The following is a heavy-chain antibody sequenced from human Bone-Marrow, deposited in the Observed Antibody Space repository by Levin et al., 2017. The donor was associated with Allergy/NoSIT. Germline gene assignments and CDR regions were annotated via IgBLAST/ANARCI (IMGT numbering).Heavy chain of an antibody. CDR1: GGSISTYY. V-gene: IGHV4-59*01. Sequence: PGGSLRLSCSVSGGSISTYYWSWIRQTPGKGLEWIGYAFDSGSTNYNPSLRSRVSMSVDTSKNEFSLKLSSVTAADTAKYYWARDRGPYSSSWGLYDHYYFMDVWGKGTTVTVSS. CDR3: ARDRGPYSSSWGLYDHYYFMDV. D-gene: IGHD6-6*01. J-gene: IGHJ6*03. CDR2: AFDSGST.